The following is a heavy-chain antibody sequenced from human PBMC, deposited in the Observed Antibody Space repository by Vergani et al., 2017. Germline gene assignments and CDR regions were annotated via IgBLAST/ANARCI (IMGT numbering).Heavy chain of an antibody. V-gene: IGHV4-38-2*01. CDR1: GFSIDNGYY. J-gene: IGHJ4*02. CDR2: IYRTGRT. Sequence: QVQLQESGPGLVKPSETLCLTCAVSGFSIDNGYYWDWIRQPPGKGLEWIGSIYRTGRTHSNQSLKSRVTISVDTSNNHFSLRLNSLTAADTAVYYCARRSGIVXDIFSGTQYFFDFWGQGTLVTVSS. CDR3: ARRSGIVXDIFSGTQYFFDF. D-gene: IGHD3-9*01.